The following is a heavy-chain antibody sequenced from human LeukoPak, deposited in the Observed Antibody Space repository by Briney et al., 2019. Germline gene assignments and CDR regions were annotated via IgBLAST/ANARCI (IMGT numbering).Heavy chain of an antibody. CDR1: GFTFKTFE. CDR3: ARGNTYYLDTSWWFDP. V-gene: IGHV3-48*03. CDR2: ISSSGNTA. J-gene: IGHJ5*02. D-gene: IGHD3-22*01. Sequence: NPGGSLRLSCAASGFTFKTFEMNWVRQAPGKGLEWLSYISSSGNTAYYADSMKGRFTISRDNSKNSLFLQMNSLRAEDTAVYYCARGNTYYLDTSWWFDPWGQGTLVTVSS.